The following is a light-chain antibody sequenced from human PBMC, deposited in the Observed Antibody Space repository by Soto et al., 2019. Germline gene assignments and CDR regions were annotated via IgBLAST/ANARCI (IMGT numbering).Light chain of an antibody. Sequence: DIQMTQSPSSLSAYVGDRVTITCRASQSISSYLNWYQQKPGKAPKLLIYAASSLQSGVPSRFSGSGSGTDFTLTISSLQPEDFATYYCQQSYSPPPITFGQGTRLEIK. CDR1: QSISSY. CDR3: QQSYSPPPIT. V-gene: IGKV1-39*01. CDR2: AAS. J-gene: IGKJ5*01.